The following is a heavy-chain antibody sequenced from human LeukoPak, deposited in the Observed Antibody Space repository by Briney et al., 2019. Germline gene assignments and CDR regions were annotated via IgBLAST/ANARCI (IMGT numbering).Heavy chain of an antibody. J-gene: IGHJ4*02. CDR1: GFSFADYG. CDR3: AKDYERNYFDY. D-gene: IGHD5-12*01. CDR2: VWNDGSNE. Sequence: PGGSLRLSCAASGFSFADYGIHWVRQAPGKGLEWVAVVWNDGSNENYVDSVKGRFTISRDNSKNTLYLQMNSLRAEDTAVYHCAKDYERNYFDYWGQGSLVTVSS. V-gene: IGHV3-33*06.